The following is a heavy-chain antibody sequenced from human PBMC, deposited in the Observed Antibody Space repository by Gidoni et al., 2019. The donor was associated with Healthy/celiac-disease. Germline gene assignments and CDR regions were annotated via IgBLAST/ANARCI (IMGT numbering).Heavy chain of an antibody. CDR3: ARDQGITIVRGVMGYWYFDL. D-gene: IGHD3-10*01. CDR2: IDASNGNT. Sequence: QVQLVQSGAEGKKPGASGKVACTASAYTFTRYAMHWVRQAHGPSLEWMGWIDASNGNTIYSQQFRGRFTITRDTSASTAYMELSSLRSENTAVYYCARDQGITIVRGVMGYWYFDLWGRGTLVTVSS. V-gene: IGHV1-3*01. CDR1: AYTFTRYA. J-gene: IGHJ2*01.